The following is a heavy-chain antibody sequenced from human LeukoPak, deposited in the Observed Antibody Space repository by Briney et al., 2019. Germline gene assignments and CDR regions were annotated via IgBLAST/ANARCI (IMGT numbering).Heavy chain of an antibody. CDR1: GFTFSSYW. CDR3: ARAPYEGSQYYYYYYYMDV. CDR2: IKQDGSEK. J-gene: IGHJ6*03. D-gene: IGHD3-3*01. V-gene: IGHV3-7*01. Sequence: GGSLRLSCAASGFTFSSYWMSWVRQAPGKGLEWVANIKQDGSEKYYVDSVKGRFTISRDNAKNSLYLQMNSLRAEDTAVYYCARAPYEGSQYYYYYYYMDVWGKGTTVTVSS.